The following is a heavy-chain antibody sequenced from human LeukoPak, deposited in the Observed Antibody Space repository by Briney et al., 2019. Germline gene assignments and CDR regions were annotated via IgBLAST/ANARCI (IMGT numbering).Heavy chain of an antibody. V-gene: IGHV3-9*01. CDR2: ISWNSGSI. J-gene: IGHJ4*02. Sequence: GGSLRLSCAASGFTFSSYSMNWVRQAPGKGLEWVSGISWNSGSIGYADSVKGRFTISRDNAKNSLYLQMNSLRAEDTALYYCAKDTVIAVAAGGYFDYWGQGTLVTVSS. CDR1: GFTFSSYS. CDR3: AKDTVIAVAAGGYFDY. D-gene: IGHD6-19*01.